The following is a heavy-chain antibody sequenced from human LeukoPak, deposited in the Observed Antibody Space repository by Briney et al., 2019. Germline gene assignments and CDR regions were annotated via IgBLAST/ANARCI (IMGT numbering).Heavy chain of an antibody. CDR1: GFTFSSYE. V-gene: IGHV3-23*01. CDR2: ISDNGDST. CDR3: AKSHSEAQRGYFDY. Sequence: GGSLRLSCTASGFTFSSYEMNWVRQAPGKGLEWVSSISDNGDSTYYADSVKGRFTISRDNSRDTLYVQMHSLRAEDAAVYYCAKSHSEAQRGYFDYWGQGTLVTVSS. D-gene: IGHD5-24*01. J-gene: IGHJ4*02.